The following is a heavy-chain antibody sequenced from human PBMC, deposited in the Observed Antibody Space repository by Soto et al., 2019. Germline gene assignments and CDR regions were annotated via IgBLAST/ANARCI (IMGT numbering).Heavy chain of an antibody. CDR3: ARGGPTCIQLWATQTRDSNWFDP. D-gene: IGHD5-18*01. CDR2: INHSGST. CDR1: GGSFSGYY. V-gene: IGHV4-34*01. Sequence: SETLSLTCAVYGGSFSGYYWSWIRQPPGKGLEWIGEINHSGSTNYNPSLKSRVTISVDTSKNQFSLKLSSVTAADTAVYYCARGGPTCIQLWATQTRDSNWFDPWGQGTLVTVSS. J-gene: IGHJ5*02.